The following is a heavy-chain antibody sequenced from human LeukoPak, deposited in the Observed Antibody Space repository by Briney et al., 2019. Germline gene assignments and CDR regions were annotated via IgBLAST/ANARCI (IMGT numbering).Heavy chain of an antibody. J-gene: IGHJ6*03. CDR1: GFTFSSYG. V-gene: IGHV3-30*02. Sequence: GGSLRLSCAASGFTFSSYGMHWVRQAPGKGLEWVAFIRYDGSNKYCADSVKGRFTISRDNSKNTLYLQMNSLRAEDTAVYYCAKADTITIYYYYYYMDVWGKGTTVTVSS. CDR3: AKADTITIYYYYYYMDV. D-gene: IGHD5-12*01. CDR2: IRYDGSNK.